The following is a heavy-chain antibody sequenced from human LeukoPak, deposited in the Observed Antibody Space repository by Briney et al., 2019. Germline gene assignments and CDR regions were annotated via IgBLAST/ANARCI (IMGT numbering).Heavy chain of an antibody. Sequence: PGGSLRLSCAASGFPFSSYAMTWVRQALGKGLEWVSTITASGAGIDYADSVKGRFTISRDNSKNRLYLQMNSLRAEDTAVYYCAKDGYCGSSSCVYWGQGTLVTVSS. CDR2: ITASGAGI. CDR3: AKDGYCGSSSCVY. D-gene: IGHD2-2*03. CDR1: GFPFSSYA. V-gene: IGHV3-23*01. J-gene: IGHJ4*02.